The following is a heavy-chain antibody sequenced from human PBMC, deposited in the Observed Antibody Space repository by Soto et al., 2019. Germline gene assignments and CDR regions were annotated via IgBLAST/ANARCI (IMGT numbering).Heavy chain of an antibody. J-gene: IGHJ4*02. CDR1: GGTFSSYA. Sequence: QVQLVQSGAEVKKPGSSVNVSCKASGGTFSSYAISWVRQAPGQGLEWMGGIIPIFGTANYAQKFQGRVTITADKSTSTAYMELSSRRSEDTAVYNCASPAAAGTLDYWGQGTLVTVSS. CDR3: ASPAAAGTLDY. V-gene: IGHV1-69*06. CDR2: IIPIFGTA. D-gene: IGHD6-13*01.